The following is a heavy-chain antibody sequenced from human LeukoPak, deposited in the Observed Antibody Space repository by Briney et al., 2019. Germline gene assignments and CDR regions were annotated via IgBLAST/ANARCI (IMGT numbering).Heavy chain of an antibody. CDR1: GGSISSYY. D-gene: IGHD1-26*01. CDR2: IYYSGST. CDR3: ARVNGSYGGVDY. Sequence: SETLSLTCTVSGGSISSYYWSWIRQPPGKGLEWIGYIYYSGSTNYNPSLKSRVTISVDTSKNQFSLKLSSVTAADTAVYYCARVNGSYGGVDYWGQGTLVTVSS. J-gene: IGHJ4*02. V-gene: IGHV4-59*01.